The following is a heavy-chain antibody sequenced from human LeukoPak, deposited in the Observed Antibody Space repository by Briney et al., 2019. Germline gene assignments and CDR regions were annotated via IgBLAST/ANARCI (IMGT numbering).Heavy chain of an antibody. CDR2: IYHSGST. CDR1: GGSISSGGYY. Sequence: SQTLSLTCTVSGGSISSGGYYWSWIRQPPGKGLEWIGYIYHSGSTYYNPSLKSRVTISVDTSKNQFSLKLSSVTAADTAVYYCARDNPGIAAAWARGNWFDPRGQGTLVTVSS. D-gene: IGHD6-13*01. V-gene: IGHV4-30-2*01. CDR3: ARDNPGIAAAWARGNWFDP. J-gene: IGHJ5*02.